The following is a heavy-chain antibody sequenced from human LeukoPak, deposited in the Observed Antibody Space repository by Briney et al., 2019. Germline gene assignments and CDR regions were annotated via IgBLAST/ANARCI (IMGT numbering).Heavy chain of an antibody. CDR1: GFTFSSYS. V-gene: IGHV3-48*01. J-gene: IGHJ3*02. CDR3: ARESNWNYVLSAFDI. Sequence: GGSLRLSCAASGFTFSSYSMNWVRQAPGKGLEWISYISSSGSTISYADSVKGRFTISRDNAKNTLYLQMNSLRAEDTAVYYCARESNWNYVLSAFDIWGQGTMVTVSS. D-gene: IGHD1-7*01. CDR2: ISSSGSTI.